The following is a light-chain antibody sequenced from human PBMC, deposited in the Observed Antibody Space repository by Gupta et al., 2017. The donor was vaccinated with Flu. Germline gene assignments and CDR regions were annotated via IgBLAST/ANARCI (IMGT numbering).Light chain of an antibody. CDR2: DVT. Sequence: QSALTQPASVSGSLGQSLTISCTGTSSDVGRSDSVSWYQQHPDKAPKLIIYDVTSRPSGVSSRFSGSKSGNTASLTISGLQAEDETDYYCSSSTSGSTFYVFGTGTKVTVL. CDR1: SSDVGRSDS. CDR3: SSSTSGSTFYV. V-gene: IGLV2-14*01. J-gene: IGLJ1*01.